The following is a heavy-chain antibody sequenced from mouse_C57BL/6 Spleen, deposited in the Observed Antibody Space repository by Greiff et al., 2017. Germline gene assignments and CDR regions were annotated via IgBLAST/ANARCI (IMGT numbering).Heavy chain of an antibody. CDR2: IRSKSNNYAT. D-gene: IGHD4-1*01. Sequence: EVHLVESGGGLVQPKGSLKLSCAASGFSFNTYAMNWVRQAPGKGLEWVARIRSKSNNYATYYADSVKDRFTISRDDSESMLYLQMNNLKTEDTAMYYCVRQGLTGSWFAYWGQGTLVTVSA. J-gene: IGHJ3*01. CDR1: GFSFNTYA. V-gene: IGHV10-1*01. CDR3: VRQGLTGSWFAY.